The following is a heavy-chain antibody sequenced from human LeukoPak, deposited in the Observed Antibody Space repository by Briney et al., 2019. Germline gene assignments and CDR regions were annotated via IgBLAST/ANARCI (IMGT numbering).Heavy chain of an antibody. V-gene: IGHV4-4*08. D-gene: IGHD6-13*01. CDR2: IYTSGST. CDR3: ARDAIAAARGGYYYYGMDV. Sequence: PSETLSLTCTVSGGSISSYYWSWIRQPPGKGLEWIGRIYTSGSTNYNPSFKSRVTISVDTSKNQFSLNLISMTAADTAVYYCARDAIAAARGGYYYYGMDVWGQGTTVTVSS. CDR1: GGSISSYY. J-gene: IGHJ6*02.